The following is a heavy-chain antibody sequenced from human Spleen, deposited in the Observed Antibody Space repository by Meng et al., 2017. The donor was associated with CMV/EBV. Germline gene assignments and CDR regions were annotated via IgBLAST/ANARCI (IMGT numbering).Heavy chain of an antibody. J-gene: IGHJ4*02. D-gene: IGHD6-19*01. CDR2: VNPNGGNT. CDR1: GYTFTNYD. Sequence: ASVKVSCKASGYTFTNYDIHWVRQATGQGLEWMGWVNPNGGNTGYAQKFQNRVTISRDASISTAYMELSSLRSEDTAVYYCARDRSGSIDYWGQGTLVTVSS. CDR3: ARDRSGSIDY. V-gene: IGHV1-8*03.